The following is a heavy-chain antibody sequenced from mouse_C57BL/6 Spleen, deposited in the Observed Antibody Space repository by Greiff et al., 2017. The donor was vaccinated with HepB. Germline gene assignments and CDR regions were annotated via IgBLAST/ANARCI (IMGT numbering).Heavy chain of an antibody. CDR2: IDPSDSYT. Sequence: VQLQQPGAELVKPGASVKLSCKASGYTFTSYWMQWVKQRPGQGLEWIGEIDPSDSYTNYNQKFKGKATLTVDTSSRTAYMQLSSLTSEDSAVYYCARTHDYGSSYAAYWGQGTLVTVSA. J-gene: IGHJ3*01. D-gene: IGHD1-1*01. CDR3: ARTHDYGSSYAAY. CDR1: GYTFTSYW. V-gene: IGHV1-50*01.